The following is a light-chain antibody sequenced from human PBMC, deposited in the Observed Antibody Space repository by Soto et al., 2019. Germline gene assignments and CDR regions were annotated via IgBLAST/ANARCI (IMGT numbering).Light chain of an antibody. J-gene: IGKJ4*02. CDR1: QSIIIW. CDR2: DAX. V-gene: IGKV1-5*01. CDR3: QQYNSYAPRT. Sequence: IHMTPSPSSPTSSAGDRVRISXGPSQSIIIWLSWFPQRTGKXTKLLXXDAXCLGSGVPSRFRGSRSGREFTITISSLQPDYYSSYYCQQYNSYAPRTFGGGTKVDIK.